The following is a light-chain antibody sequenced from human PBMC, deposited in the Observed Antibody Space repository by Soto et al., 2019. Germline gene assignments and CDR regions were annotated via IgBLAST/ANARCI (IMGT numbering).Light chain of an antibody. CDR2: GAS. Sequence: EIVMTQFPATLSVSPGERATLSCRASQSVSSDLAWYQQKPGQVPRLLIHGASTRATGIPARFSGSGSGTEFTLTISGLQSEDFAVYYCQQYNDWPRTFGQGTKLEIK. J-gene: IGKJ2*01. V-gene: IGKV3-15*01. CDR3: QQYNDWPRT. CDR1: QSVSSD.